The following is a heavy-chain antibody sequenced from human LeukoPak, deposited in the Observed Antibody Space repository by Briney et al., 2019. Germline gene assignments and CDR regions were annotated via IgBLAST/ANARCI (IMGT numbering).Heavy chain of an antibody. V-gene: IGHV4-38-2*02. Sequence: SETPSLTCTVSGYSISSGYYWGWLRQPPGKGLEWIGSIYHSGSTYYNPSLKSRVTISVDTSKNQFSLRLFSVTAADTAVYYCAREHYSSGWFGTFDSWGQGARVTVSS. CDR2: IYHSGST. CDR1: GYSISSGYY. J-gene: IGHJ4*02. D-gene: IGHD6-19*01. CDR3: AREHYSSGWFGTFDS.